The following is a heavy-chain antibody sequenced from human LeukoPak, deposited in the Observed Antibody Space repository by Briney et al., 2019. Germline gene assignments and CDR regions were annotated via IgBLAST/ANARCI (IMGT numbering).Heavy chain of an antibody. J-gene: IGHJ6*02. D-gene: IGHD1-26*01. CDR3: AKEVGPAYYYGMDV. CDR2: ISYDGSNK. CDR1: GFTFSSYG. Sequence: GGSLRLSCAASGFTFSSYGMHWVRQAPGKGLEWVAVISYDGSNKYYADSVKGRFTISRDNSKNTLYLQMNSLRAEDTAVYYRAKEVGPAYYYGMDVWGQGTTVTVSS. V-gene: IGHV3-30*18.